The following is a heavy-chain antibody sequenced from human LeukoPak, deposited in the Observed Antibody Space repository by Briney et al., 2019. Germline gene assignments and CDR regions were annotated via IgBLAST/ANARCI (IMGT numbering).Heavy chain of an antibody. CDR3: ARDSGSGNNDY. CDR1: GYTFSSYG. V-gene: IGHV1-18*01. CDR2: ISAYSGNT. Sequence: ASVKVSCKASGYTFSSYGISWVRQAPGQGLESMGWISAYSGNTHYAQNLQGRVTVTTDTSTSTAYMELRSLRSEDAAVYYCARDSGSGNNDYWGQGTLVTVSS. J-gene: IGHJ4*02. D-gene: IGHD1-26*01.